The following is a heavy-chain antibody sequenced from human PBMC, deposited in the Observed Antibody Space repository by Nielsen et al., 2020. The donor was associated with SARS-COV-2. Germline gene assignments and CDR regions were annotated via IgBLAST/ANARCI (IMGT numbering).Heavy chain of an antibody. D-gene: IGHD6-13*01. CDR2: IGTAGDT. V-gene: IGHV3-13*04. CDR1: GFTFSSYD. Sequence: GGSLRLSCAASGFTFSSYDMHWVRQATGKGLEWVSAIGTAGDTYYPGSVKGRFTISRENAKNSLYLQMNSLRAGDTAVYYCARSYSSDAFDIWGQGTMVTVSS. J-gene: IGHJ3*02. CDR3: ARSYSSDAFDI.